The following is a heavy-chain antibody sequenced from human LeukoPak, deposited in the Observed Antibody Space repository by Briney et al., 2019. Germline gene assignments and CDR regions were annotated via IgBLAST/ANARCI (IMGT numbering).Heavy chain of an antibody. V-gene: IGHV5-10-1*01. D-gene: IGHD3-10*01. CDR2: IDPSDSYT. Sequence: GESLKISCKGSGYSFTSYWISWVRQMPGKGLEWMGRIDPSDSYTNYSPSFQGHVTISADKSISTAYLQWSSLKASDTAMYYCARQEITMVRGVLYYYGMDVWSKGTTVTVSS. CDR1: GYSFTSYW. J-gene: IGHJ6*04. CDR3: ARQEITMVRGVLYYYGMDV.